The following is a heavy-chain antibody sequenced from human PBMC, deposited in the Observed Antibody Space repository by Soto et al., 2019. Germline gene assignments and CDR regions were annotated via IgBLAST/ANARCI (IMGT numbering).Heavy chain of an antibody. CDR1: GYTFTNYW. V-gene: IGHV5-10-1*01. D-gene: IGHD2-2*01. J-gene: IGHJ4*02. CDR2: IDPSDSYT. CDR3: ARQNLTTSSDF. Sequence: GESLKISCKGSGYTFTNYWITWVRQMPGKGLEWMGRIDPSDSYTDYSPSFRGHVIISTDKSISTAYLQWSSLRASDTAMYYCARQNLTTSSDFWGQGTLVTVSS.